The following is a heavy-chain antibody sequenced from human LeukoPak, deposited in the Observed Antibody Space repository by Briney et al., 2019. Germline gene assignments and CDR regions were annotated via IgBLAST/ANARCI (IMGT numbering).Heavy chain of an antibody. Sequence: GGSLRLSCAASRFTFSNYWMSWVRQPPGKGLEWVANINQGGSEKYYLNSVKGRITISRDNAKNSLYLQMNSLRADDTAIYYCVRDGSGYDYWGQGTLVTVSS. CDR1: RFTFSNYW. CDR2: INQGGSEK. J-gene: IGHJ4*02. V-gene: IGHV3-7*05. CDR3: VRDGSGYDY. D-gene: IGHD6-19*01.